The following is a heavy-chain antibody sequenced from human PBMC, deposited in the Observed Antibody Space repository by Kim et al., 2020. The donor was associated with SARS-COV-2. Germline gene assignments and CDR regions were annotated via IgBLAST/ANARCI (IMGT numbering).Heavy chain of an antibody. D-gene: IGHD3-16*01. CDR3: ARLVGGVGTSFYYGMDV. Sequence: QGRVTITADESTSTAYMELSSLRSEDTAVYYCARLVGGVGTSFYYGMDVWGQGTTVTVSS. J-gene: IGHJ6*02. V-gene: IGHV1-69*01.